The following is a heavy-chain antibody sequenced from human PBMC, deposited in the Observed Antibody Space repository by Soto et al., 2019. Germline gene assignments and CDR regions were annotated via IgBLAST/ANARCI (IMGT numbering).Heavy chain of an antibody. CDR2: ISWNSGSI. V-gene: IGHV3-9*01. J-gene: IGHJ3*02. D-gene: IGHD1-1*01. Sequence: EVQLVESGGGLVQPGRSLRLSCAASGFTFDDYAMHWVRQAPGKGLEWVSGISWNSGSIGYADSVKGRFTISRDNAKNCLYLQMNSLRAEDTALYYCAKDIHLAGLDAFDIWGQGTMVTVSS. CDR1: GFTFDDYA. CDR3: AKDIHLAGLDAFDI.